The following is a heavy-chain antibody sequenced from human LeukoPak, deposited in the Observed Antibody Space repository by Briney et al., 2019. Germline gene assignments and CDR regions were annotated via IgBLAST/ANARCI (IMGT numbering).Heavy chain of an antibody. CDR1: GYSISSGYY. CDR2: IYYSGST. CDR3: ASQWLVRYYFDY. V-gene: IGHV4-38-2*02. D-gene: IGHD6-19*01. J-gene: IGHJ4*02. Sequence: PSETLSLTCTVSGYSISSGYYWGWIRQPPGKGLEWIGSIYYSGSTYYNPSLKSRVTISVDTSKYQFSLKLSSVTAADTAVYYCASQWLVRYYFDYWGQGTLVTVSS.